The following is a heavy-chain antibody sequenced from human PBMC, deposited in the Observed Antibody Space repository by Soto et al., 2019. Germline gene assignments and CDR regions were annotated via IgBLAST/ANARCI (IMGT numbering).Heavy chain of an antibody. V-gene: IGHV3-11*06. CDR3: ARGGGGGLFDP. CDR2: ISPGSRYP. D-gene: IGHD2-15*01. J-gene: IGHJ5*02. CDR1: GFTFGDSY. Sequence: VQLVESGGGLVPPGGSLRLSGAGSGFTFGDSYKSWIRRAPGKGLEWLSYISPGSRYPAYADSVKGRFTISRDNAKRSLYLQMMSLTAEHTAIYYCARGGGGGLFDPWGQGTMVTVSS.